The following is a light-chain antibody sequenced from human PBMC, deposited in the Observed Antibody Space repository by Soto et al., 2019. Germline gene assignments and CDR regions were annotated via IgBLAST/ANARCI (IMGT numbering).Light chain of an antibody. Sequence: QSALTQPPSASGSPGQSVTISCTGTSSDVGGGNYVSWYQQHPGKAPKLIIYEVSMRPSGVPDRFSGSKSANTASPTVSGLQAEDEDDYYCTSRAGHSVLLGGGTKLTVL. CDR3: TSRAGHSVL. J-gene: IGLJ3*02. CDR2: EVS. CDR1: SSDVGGGNY. V-gene: IGLV2-8*01.